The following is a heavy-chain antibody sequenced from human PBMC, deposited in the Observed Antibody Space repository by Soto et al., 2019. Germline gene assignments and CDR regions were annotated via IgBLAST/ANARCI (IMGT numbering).Heavy chain of an antibody. Sequence: EVQLVESGGGLIQPGGSLRLSCAVSGFTVSNNYMSWVRQAPGKGLEGVSVIYSGGYTAYGDSVKGRFTISRDNSKNTLYLKKKRRGAADAAVYYWGTRGGGGGYWGQGTLVTVSS. CDR1: GFTVSNNY. D-gene: IGHD3-16*01. CDR2: IYSGGYT. CDR3: GTRGGGGGY. J-gene: IGHJ4*02. V-gene: IGHV3-53*01.